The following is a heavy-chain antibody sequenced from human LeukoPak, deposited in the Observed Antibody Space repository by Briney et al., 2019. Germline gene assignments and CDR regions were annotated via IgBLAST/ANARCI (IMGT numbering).Heavy chain of an antibody. J-gene: IGHJ2*01. CDR3: AKDLSYWYFDL. CDR2: ISGSGGST. V-gene: IGHV3-23*01. Sequence: GGSLRLSCAASGFTFSSSAMSWVRQAPGKGLEWVSSISGSGGSTHYADSVKGRFTISRDNSKSTLFLQMNSLRAEDTAVYYCAKDLSYWYFDLWGRGTLVIVSS. CDR1: GFTFSSSA.